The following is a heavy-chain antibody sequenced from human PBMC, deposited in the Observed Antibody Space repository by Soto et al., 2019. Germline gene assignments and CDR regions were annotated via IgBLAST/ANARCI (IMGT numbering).Heavy chain of an antibody. CDR2: IYYSGST. Sequence: SETLSLTXTVSGGSISSYYWSWIRQPPGKGLEWIGYIYYSGSTNYNPSLKSRVTISVDTSKNQFSLKLSSVTAADTAVYYCARTIVAVAGTGYFDYWGQGTLVTVSS. CDR1: GGSISSYY. J-gene: IGHJ4*02. D-gene: IGHD6-19*01. V-gene: IGHV4-59*01. CDR3: ARTIVAVAGTGYFDY.